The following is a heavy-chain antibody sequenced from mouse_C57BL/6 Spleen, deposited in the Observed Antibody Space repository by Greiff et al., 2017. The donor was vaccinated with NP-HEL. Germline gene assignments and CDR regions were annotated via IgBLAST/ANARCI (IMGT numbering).Heavy chain of an antibody. CDR2: ISDGGSYT. J-gene: IGHJ1*03. V-gene: IGHV5-4*01. Sequence: EVMLVESGGGLVKPGGSLKLSCAASGFTFSSYAMSWVRQTPEKRLEWVATISDGGSYTYYPHNVKGRFTISRDNAKNNLYLQMSHLKSEDTAMYYCARDRGYYGSRYFDVWGTGTTVTVSS. CDR1: GFTFSSYA. CDR3: ARDRGYYGSRYFDV. D-gene: IGHD1-1*01.